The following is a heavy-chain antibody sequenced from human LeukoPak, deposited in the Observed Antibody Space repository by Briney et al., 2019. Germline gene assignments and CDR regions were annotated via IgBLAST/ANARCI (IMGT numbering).Heavy chain of an antibody. D-gene: IGHD6-13*01. J-gene: IGHJ4*02. V-gene: IGHV4-59*12. CDR1: GGSISSYY. CDR2: IYYSGST. Sequence: PSETLSLTCTVSGGSISSYYWSWIRQPPGKGLEWIGYIYYSGSTNYNPSLKSRVTISVDTSKNQFSLKLSSVTAADTAVYYCARVVLSGSSSWSLYYFDYWGQGTLVTVSS. CDR3: ARVVLSGSSSWSLYYFDY.